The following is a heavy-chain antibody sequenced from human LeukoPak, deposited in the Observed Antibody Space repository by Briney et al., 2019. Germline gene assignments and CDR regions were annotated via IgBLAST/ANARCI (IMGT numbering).Heavy chain of an antibody. D-gene: IGHD3-22*01. CDR1: GYTFTSYY. J-gene: IGHJ4*02. Sequence: GASVKVSCKASGYTFTSYYMHWVRQAPGQGLEWMGIINPSGGSTSYAQKFQGRVTMTRDTSTSTVYMELSSLRSEDTAVYYCARDTKYYYDSSGYYYHLFYWGQGTLVTVSS. CDR2: INPSGGST. CDR3: ARDTKYYYDSSGYYYHLFY. V-gene: IGHV1-46*01.